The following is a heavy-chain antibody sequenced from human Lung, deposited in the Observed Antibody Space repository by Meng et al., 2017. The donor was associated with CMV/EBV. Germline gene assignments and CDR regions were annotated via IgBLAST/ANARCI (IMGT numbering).Heavy chain of an antibody. D-gene: IGHD2-15*01. Sequence: YGGSLTNYNWTWGERHAGRGLEWIGGVSRSGSTNYNPYLDSRDTISVVSSRNQDSLKMNSVTAADAAVYYCARALYCGLGPCYSWVHWGQGTLVTVSS. CDR1: GGSLTNYN. J-gene: IGHJ4*02. CDR3: ARALYCGLGPCYSWVH. CDR2: VSRSGST. V-gene: IGHV4-34*01.